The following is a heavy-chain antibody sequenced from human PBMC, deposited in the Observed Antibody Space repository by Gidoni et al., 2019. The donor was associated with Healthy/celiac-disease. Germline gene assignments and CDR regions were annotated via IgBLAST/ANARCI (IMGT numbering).Heavy chain of an antibody. CDR3: ARDRNYEGVWYYYYGMDV. J-gene: IGHJ6*02. V-gene: IGHV3-30-3*01. Sequence: QVQLVESGGGVVQPGRSLRLSCAASGFTFSSSAMHWVRQAPGKGLEWVAVISYDGSNKYYADSVKGRFTISRDNSKNTLYLQMNSLRAEDTAVYYCARDRNYEGVWYYYYGMDVWGQGTTVTVSS. CDR2: ISYDGSNK. CDR1: GFTFSSSA. D-gene: IGHD4-4*01.